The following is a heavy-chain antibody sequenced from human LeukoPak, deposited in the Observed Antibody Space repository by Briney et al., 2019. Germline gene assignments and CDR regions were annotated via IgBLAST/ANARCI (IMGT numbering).Heavy chain of an antibody. CDR1: GGSFSGYY. D-gene: IGHD2-15*01. Sequence: PSETLSLTCAVYGGSFSGYYWSWLRQLPGKGLEWIGEINHSGSTNYNPSLKSGVTISVDKCKNQCSLRVSGVTAADTALYYCARSCSGTSCYVGVYWGQGTRVTVSS. CDR2: INHSGST. J-gene: IGHJ4*02. CDR3: ARSCSGTSCYVGVY. V-gene: IGHV4-34*01.